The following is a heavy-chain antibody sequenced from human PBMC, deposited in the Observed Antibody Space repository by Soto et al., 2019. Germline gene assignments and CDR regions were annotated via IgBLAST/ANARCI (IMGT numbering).Heavy chain of an antibody. CDR3: TRDASRDSSARGWFDP. Sequence: PGWSLRLAFSGSVFPFHSLTVNWVRQDTGKGLEWVSTISSNSAYIYYTDALRGRFTISRDNAKNSLHLQMNSLRAEDTAVYYCTRDASRDSSARGWFDPWGPGTLVTVSS. CDR1: VFPFHSLT. CDR2: ISSNSAYI. J-gene: IGHJ5*02. D-gene: IGHD6-13*01. V-gene: IGHV3-21*01.